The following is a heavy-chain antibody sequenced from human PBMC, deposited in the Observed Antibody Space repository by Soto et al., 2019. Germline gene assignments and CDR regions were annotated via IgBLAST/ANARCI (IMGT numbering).Heavy chain of an antibody. CDR2: IYYSGST. V-gene: IGHV4-31*02. CDR1: GGSISGGGYY. CDR3: ARGGSSGWRRGGWFDP. D-gene: IGHD6-19*01. J-gene: IGHJ5*02. Sequence: PSETLSLTCTVSGGSISGGGYYWSWIRQHPGKGLEWIGYIYYSGSTYYNPSLKSRVTISVDTSKNQFSLKLSSVTAADTAVYYWARGGSSGWRRGGWFDPWGQGTLVTVSS.